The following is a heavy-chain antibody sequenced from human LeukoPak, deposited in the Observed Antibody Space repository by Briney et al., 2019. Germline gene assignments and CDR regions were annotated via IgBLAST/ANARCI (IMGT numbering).Heavy chain of an antibody. J-gene: IGHJ6*02. V-gene: IGHV3-21*01. CDR1: GFTFSNHT. D-gene: IGHD3-10*01. CDR3: ARYFGDPQGMDV. CDR2: ISSTSYYI. Sequence: GGSLRLSCVASGFTFSNHTMNWVRQAPGKGLEWVASISSTSYYIYHADSVKGRFTISSDNAKNSLDLQMHSLRADDTAVYYCARYFGDPQGMDVWGQGTTVTVSS.